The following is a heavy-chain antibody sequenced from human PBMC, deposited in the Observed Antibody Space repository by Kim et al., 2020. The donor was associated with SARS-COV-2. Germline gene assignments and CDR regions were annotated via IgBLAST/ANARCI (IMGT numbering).Heavy chain of an antibody. J-gene: IGHJ4*02. D-gene: IGHD6-13*01. CDR3: TRVSSSQPFDY. V-gene: IGHV3-49*04. CDR1: GFTFGDYA. Sequence: GGSLRLSCTASGFTFGDYAMSWVRQAPGKGLEWVGFIRSKAYGGTTEYATSVKGRFTISRDDSKSIAYLQMNSLKTEDTAVYYCTRVSSSQPFDYWGQGTLVTVSS. CDR2: IRSKAYGGTT.